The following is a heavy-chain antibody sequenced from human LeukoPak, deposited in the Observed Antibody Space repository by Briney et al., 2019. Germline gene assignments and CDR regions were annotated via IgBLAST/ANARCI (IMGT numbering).Heavy chain of an antibody. CDR2: INHSGST. V-gene: IGHV4-34*01. J-gene: IGHJ4*02. Sequence: PSETLSLTCAVYGGSFSGYYWSWIRQPPGKGLERIGEINHSGSTNYNPSLKSRVTISVDTSKNQFSLKLSSVTAADTAVYYCAREGGGGSYFYFDYWGQGTLVTVSS. CDR1: GGSFSGYY. CDR3: AREGGGGSYFYFDY. D-gene: IGHD1-26*01.